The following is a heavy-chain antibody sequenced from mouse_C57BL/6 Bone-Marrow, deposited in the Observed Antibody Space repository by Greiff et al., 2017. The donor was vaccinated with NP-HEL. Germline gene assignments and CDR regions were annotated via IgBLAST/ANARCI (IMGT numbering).Heavy chain of an antibody. Sequence: EVKLVESGEGLVKPGGSLKLSCAASGFTFSSYAMSWVRQTPEQRLEWVAYISSGGDYIYYADTVKGRFTISRDNARNTLYLQMSSLKSEDTAMYYCTSRRSVYAMDYWGQGTSVTVSS. J-gene: IGHJ4*01. CDR1: GFTFSSYA. V-gene: IGHV5-9-1*02. CDR2: ISSGGDYI. D-gene: IGHD3-1*01. CDR3: TSRRSVYAMDY.